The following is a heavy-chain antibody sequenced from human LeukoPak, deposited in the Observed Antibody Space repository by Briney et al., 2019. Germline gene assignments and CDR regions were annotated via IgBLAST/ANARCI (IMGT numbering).Heavy chain of an antibody. J-gene: IGHJ4*02. CDR1: GFTFSSLA. CDR3: AKDARRSSGWYFFDH. Sequence: QAGGSLRLSCAASGFTFSSLAMGWVRQASGKGLEWLSVISDSGGTTYYADSVKGRFTISRDNSRNTLYLQMNSLRVEDTAVYYCAKDARRSSGWYFFDHWGQGTLVTVSS. CDR2: ISDSGGTT. D-gene: IGHD6-19*01. V-gene: IGHV3-23*01.